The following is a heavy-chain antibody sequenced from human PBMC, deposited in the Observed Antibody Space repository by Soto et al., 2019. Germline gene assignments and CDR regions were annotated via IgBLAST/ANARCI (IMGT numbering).Heavy chain of an antibody. CDR2: IIPIFGIA. CDR3: ARAPYSIAAAGGSWFDP. J-gene: IGHJ5*02. D-gene: IGHD6-13*01. CDR1: GGTFSSYT. V-gene: IGHV1-69*02. Sequence: QVQLVQSGAEVKKPGSSVKVSCKASGGTFSSYTISWVRQAPGQGLEWMGRIIPIFGIANYAQKFQGRVKITADTSTSTAYMELSSLRSEDTAVYYCARAPYSIAAAGGSWFDPWGQGTLVTVSS.